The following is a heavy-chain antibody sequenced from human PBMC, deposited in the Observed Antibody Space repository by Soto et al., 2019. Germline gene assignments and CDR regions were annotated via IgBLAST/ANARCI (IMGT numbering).Heavy chain of an antibody. CDR3: ARGGGGSYCSGGSCFFDY. CDR1: GFTFSYYG. V-gene: IGHV3-33*01. Sequence: QVHLVESGGGVVQPGSSLRLSCAASGFTFSYYGMHWVRQAPGKGLERVAITWYDGSNKYYADSVKGRFTISRDNSMNTLHLQMNSLRAEDTAVYYCARGGGGSYCSGGSCFFDYWGPGTPVTVSS. J-gene: IGHJ4*02. CDR2: TWYDGSNK. D-gene: IGHD2-15*01.